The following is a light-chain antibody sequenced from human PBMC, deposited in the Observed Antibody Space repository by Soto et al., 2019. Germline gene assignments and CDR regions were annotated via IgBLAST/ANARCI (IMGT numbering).Light chain of an antibody. V-gene: IGKV2-28*01. CDR1: QSLLSSNGYNY. Sequence: DIVMTQSPLSLPVTPGEPASISCRSTQSLLSSNGYNYVDWYQQKPGKPPKVLIYGASNLQSGVPPRFSGSGSGTDFTLAISSLQPEDSATYYCLQDINYPWTFGQGTKVDIK. CDR3: LQDINYPWT. J-gene: IGKJ1*01. CDR2: GAS.